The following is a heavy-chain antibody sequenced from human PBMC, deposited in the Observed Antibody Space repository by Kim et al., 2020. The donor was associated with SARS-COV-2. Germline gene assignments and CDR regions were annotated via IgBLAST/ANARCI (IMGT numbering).Heavy chain of an antibody. Sequence: GGSLRLSCEGSEFTFSTYWMDWVRQAPGNGLVWVSRINNDGSWRDYADSVKGRFTISRDNAKNTLYLQMNSLRAEDTAVYYCARAIIGTNAFDYWGQGTL. CDR1: EFTFSTYW. CDR3: ARAIIGTNAFDY. J-gene: IGHJ4*02. CDR2: INNDGSWR. V-gene: IGHV3-74*01. D-gene: IGHD1-7*01.